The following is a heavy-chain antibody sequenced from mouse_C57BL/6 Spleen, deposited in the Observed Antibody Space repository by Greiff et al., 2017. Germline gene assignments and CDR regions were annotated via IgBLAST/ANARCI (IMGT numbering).Heavy chain of an antibody. V-gene: IGHV1-82*01. CDR2: IYPGDGDT. CDR3: ARGDYYGSSPDY. Sequence: QVQLKESGPELVKPGASVKISCKASGYAFSSSWMNWVKQRPGKGLEWIGRIYPGDGDTNYNGKFKGKATLTADESSSTAYMQLSSLTSEDSAVYFCARGDYYGSSPDYWGQGTTLTVSS. D-gene: IGHD1-1*01. J-gene: IGHJ2*01. CDR1: GYAFSSSW.